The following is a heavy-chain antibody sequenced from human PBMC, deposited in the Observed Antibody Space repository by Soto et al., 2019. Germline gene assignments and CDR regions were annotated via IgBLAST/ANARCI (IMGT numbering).Heavy chain of an antibody. CDR1: GGSFSGYY. CDR3: ARGPNYDSSGYYPH. V-gene: IGHV4-34*01. CDR2: INHSGST. Sequence: PSETLSLTCAVYGGSFSGYYWSWIRQPPGKGLEWIGEINHSGSTNYNPSLKSRVTISVDTSKNQFSLKLSSVTAADTAVYYCARGPNYDSSGYYPHWGQGTLVTVPS. J-gene: IGHJ4*02. D-gene: IGHD3-22*01.